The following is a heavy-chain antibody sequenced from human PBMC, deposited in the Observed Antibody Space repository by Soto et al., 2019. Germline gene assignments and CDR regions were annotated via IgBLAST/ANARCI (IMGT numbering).Heavy chain of an antibody. D-gene: IGHD3-22*01. CDR1: GESFSNHY. CDR2: INYSGST. J-gene: IGHJ6*02. V-gene: IGHV4-34*01. Sequence: SETLSLTCAVYGESFSNHYWTWIRQSPGKGLEWVGEINYSGSTRYNWSLGSRVTISVDTSKNQFSLMVTSVTAEDTAVYYCARGVVYRDVGLAYGMDVWRQRTTVTVSS. CDR3: ARGVVYRDVGLAYGMDV.